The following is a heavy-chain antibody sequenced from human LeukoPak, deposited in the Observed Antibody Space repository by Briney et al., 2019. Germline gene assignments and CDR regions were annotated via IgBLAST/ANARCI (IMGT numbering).Heavy chain of an antibody. CDR1: GGSISSNY. V-gene: IGHV4-59*01. D-gene: IGHD3-10*01. CDR3: ARDSYGGDAFDI. CDR2: IYYSGST. J-gene: IGHJ3*02. Sequence: SETLSLTCTVSGGSISSNYWSWIRQPPGKGLEWIGYIYYSGSTNYNPSLKSRVTISVDTSKNQFSLKLSSVTAADTAVYYCARDSYGGDAFDIWGQGTMVTVSS.